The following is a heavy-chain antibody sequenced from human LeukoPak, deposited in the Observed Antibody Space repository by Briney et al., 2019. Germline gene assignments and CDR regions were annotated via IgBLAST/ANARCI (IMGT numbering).Heavy chain of an antibody. J-gene: IGHJ3*01. D-gene: IGHD1-26*01. CDR3: ARGRGSLRDTLVF. Sequence: ASVTVSCKASGYTFTGYYMHWVRQAPGQGLEWMGWINPNSGGTNYAQNFQGRVTMTRDTSISTAYMELSSLGSDDTAVYYCARGRGSLRDTLVFWGQGTMVTVSS. CDR1: GYTFTGYY. V-gene: IGHV1-2*02. CDR2: INPNSGGT.